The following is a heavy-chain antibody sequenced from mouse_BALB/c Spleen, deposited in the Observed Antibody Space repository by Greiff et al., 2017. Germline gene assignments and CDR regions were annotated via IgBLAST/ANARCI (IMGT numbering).Heavy chain of an antibody. J-gene: IGHJ3*01. CDR3: AREVFAY. CDR1: GFTFSSYA. Sequence: EVQRVESGGGLVKPGGSLKLSCAASGFTFSSYAMSWVRQSPEKRLEWVAEISSGGSYTYYPDTVTGRFTISRDNAKNTLYLEMSSLRSEDTAMYYCAREVFAYWGQGTLVTVSA. V-gene: IGHV5-9-4*01. CDR2: ISSGGSYT.